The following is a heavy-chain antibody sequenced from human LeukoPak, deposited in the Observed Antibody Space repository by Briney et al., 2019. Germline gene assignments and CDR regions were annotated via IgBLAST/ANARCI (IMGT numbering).Heavy chain of an antibody. CDR3: ARDSQIAVAANY. D-gene: IGHD6-19*01. CDR2: VDPSDSYT. V-gene: IGHV5-10-1*01. Sequence: GESLKISCKGSGYSFTSYWNSWVRQMPGKDLEWMGRVDPSDSYTNYSPSFQGHVTISADKSISTAYLQWSSLKASDTAMHYCARDSQIAVAANYWGQGTLVTVSS. J-gene: IGHJ4*02. CDR1: GYSFTSYW.